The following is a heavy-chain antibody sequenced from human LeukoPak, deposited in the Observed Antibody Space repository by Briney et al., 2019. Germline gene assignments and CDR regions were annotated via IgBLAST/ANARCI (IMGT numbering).Heavy chain of an antibody. CDR3: ARFGRSALAPDY. D-gene: IGHD3-3*01. J-gene: IGHJ4*02. V-gene: IGHV3-9*01. Sequence: GGSLRLSCAASGFTFYDYAVHWVRQAPGKGLEWVSGISWNSGSIGYADSVKGRFTVSRDNAKNSLYLQMNSLRAEDTAVYYCARFGRSALAPDYWGQGTLVTVSS. CDR2: ISWNSGSI. CDR1: GFTFYDYA.